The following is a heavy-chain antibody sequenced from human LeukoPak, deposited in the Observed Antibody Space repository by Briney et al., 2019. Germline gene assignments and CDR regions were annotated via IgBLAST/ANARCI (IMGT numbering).Heavy chain of an antibody. CDR2: ISGDGGGT. V-gene: IGHV3-43*02. D-gene: IGHD6-19*01. CDR3: AKDLAVAGTPRDY. Sequence: GGSLRLSCAASGFTFDDYAMHWVRQAPGKGLEWVSLISGDGGGTYYTDSVKGRFTISRDNSKNSLYLQMNSLTTGDTALYYCAKDLAVAGTPRDYWGQGTLVTVSS. CDR1: GFTFDDYA. J-gene: IGHJ4*02.